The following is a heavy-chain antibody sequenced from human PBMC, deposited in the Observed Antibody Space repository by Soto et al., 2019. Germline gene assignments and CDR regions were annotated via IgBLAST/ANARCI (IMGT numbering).Heavy chain of an antibody. CDR3: AKRIYGSGSRAANYFDY. J-gene: IGHJ4*02. D-gene: IGHD3-10*01. Sequence: GGSLRLSCAASGFTFSSYAMSWVRQAPGKGLEWVSAISGSGGSTYYADSVKGRFTISRDNSKNTLYLQMNSLRAEDTAVYYCAKRIYGSGSRAANYFDYWGQGTLVTVSS. V-gene: IGHV3-23*01. CDR1: GFTFSSYA. CDR2: ISGSGGST.